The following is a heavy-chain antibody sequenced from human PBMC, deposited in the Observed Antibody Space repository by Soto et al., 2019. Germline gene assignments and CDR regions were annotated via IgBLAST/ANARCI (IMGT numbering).Heavy chain of an antibody. Sequence: SVKVSCKASGGTFSSDVINWVRQAPGQGLEWMGGIIPIFGTANYAQKFQGRVTITADESTSTAYMELSSLRSEDTAVYYCARGPHSSRYYDSSGYYYWGQGTLVTVSS. J-gene: IGHJ4*02. CDR1: GGTFSSDV. D-gene: IGHD3-22*01. V-gene: IGHV1-69*13. CDR3: ARGPHSSRYYDSSGYYY. CDR2: IIPIFGTA.